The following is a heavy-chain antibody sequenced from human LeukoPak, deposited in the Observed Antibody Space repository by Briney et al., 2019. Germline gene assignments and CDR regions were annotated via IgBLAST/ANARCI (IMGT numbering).Heavy chain of an antibody. Sequence: SETLSLTCAVSGGSISSSNWWSWVRQPPGKGLEWIGEIYHSGSTYYNPSLKSRVTISVDKSKNQFSLKLSSVTAADTAVYYCARVWYYDILTGYYVAEDGMDVWGKGTTVTVSS. CDR1: GGSISSSNW. D-gene: IGHD3-9*01. V-gene: IGHV4-4*02. CDR3: ARVWYYDILTGYYVAEDGMDV. J-gene: IGHJ6*04. CDR2: IYHSGST.